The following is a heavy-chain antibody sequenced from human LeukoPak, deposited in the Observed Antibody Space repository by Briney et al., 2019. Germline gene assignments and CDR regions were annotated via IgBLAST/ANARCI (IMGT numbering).Heavy chain of an antibody. CDR3: ARDPPRYCSSTSCSPNWFDP. V-gene: IGHV1-18*04. Sequence: ASVKVSCKASGYTFTGYYMHWVRQAPGQGLEWMGWISAYNGNTNYAQKLQGRVTMTTDTSTSTAYMELRSLRSDDTAVYYCARDPPRYCSSTSCSPNWFDPWGQGTLVTVSS. J-gene: IGHJ5*02. D-gene: IGHD2-2*01. CDR2: ISAYNGNT. CDR1: GYTFTGYY.